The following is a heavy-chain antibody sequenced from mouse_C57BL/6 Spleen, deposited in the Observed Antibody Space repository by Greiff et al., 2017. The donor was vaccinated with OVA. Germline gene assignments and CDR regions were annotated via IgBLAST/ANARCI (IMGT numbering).Heavy chain of an antibody. Sequence: EVHLVESGGGLVKPGGSLKLSCAASGFTFSDYGMHWVRQAPEKGLEWVAYISSGSSTIYYADTVKGRFTISRDNAKNTLFLQKTSLRSEDTAMYYCARHGYFDVWGTGTLVTVS. V-gene: IGHV5-17*01. CDR3: ARHGYFDV. J-gene: IGHJ1*03. CDR2: ISSGSSTI. CDR1: GFTFSDYG.